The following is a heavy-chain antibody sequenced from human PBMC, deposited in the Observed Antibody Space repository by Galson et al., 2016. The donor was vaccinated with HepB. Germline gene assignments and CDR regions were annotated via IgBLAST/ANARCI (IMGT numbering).Heavy chain of an antibody. D-gene: IGHD6-19*01. CDR1: GFTFSAYW. CDR2: TNQDGSGK. Sequence: SLRLSCAASGFTFSAYWMAWIRQAPGKGLEWVANTNQDGSGKHYVASAKGRFTVSRDNAKNSVFLDMNSLRAEDTAVYYCVSGYTSGIWGQGTTVTVSS. J-gene: IGHJ3*01. V-gene: IGHV3-7*01. CDR3: VSGYTSGI.